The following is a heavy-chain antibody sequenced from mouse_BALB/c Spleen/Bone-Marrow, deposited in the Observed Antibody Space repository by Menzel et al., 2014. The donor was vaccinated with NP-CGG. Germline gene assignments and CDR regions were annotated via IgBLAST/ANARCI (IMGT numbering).Heavy chain of an antibody. D-gene: IGHD1-1*01. CDR3: ARDYGSRIYAMDY. J-gene: IGHJ4*01. Sequence: VHLVESGPELVRPGVSVKISCKGSGYTFTDYVMHWVKQSHAKSLEWIGVISTYSGNTNYNQKFKGKATMTVDKSSSTAYMELARLTSEDSAIYYCARDYGSRIYAMDYWGQGTSVTSPQ. CDR2: ISTYSGNT. CDR1: GYTFTDYV. V-gene: IGHV1-67*01.